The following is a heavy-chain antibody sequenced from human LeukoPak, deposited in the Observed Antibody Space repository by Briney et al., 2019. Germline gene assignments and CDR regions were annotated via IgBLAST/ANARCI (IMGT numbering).Heavy chain of an antibody. J-gene: IGHJ4*02. CDR2: INHSGST. Sequence: SETLSLTCAVYGGSFSVYYWSWIRQPPGKGLEWIGEINHSGSTNYNPSLKSRVTISVDTSKHQCSLKLSSVTAADTAVYYCARRGPYNWTYAIYFDYWGQGTLVTVSS. D-gene: IGHD1-7*01. CDR1: GGSFSVYY. V-gene: IGHV4-34*01. CDR3: ARRGPYNWTYAIYFDY.